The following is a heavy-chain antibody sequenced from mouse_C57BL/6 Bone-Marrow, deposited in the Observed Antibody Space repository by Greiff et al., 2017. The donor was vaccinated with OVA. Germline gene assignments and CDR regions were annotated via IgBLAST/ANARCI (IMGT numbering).Heavy chain of an antibody. CDR1: GFTFSSYG. Sequence: EVKLVESGGDLVKPGGSLKLSCAASGFTFSSYGMSWVRQTPDKRLEWVATISSGGSYTYYPDSVKGRFTISRDNAKNTLYLQMSSLKCEDTAMYYCARRYSIYGGYAMDYWGQGTSVTVSS. CDR2: ISSGGSYT. V-gene: IGHV5-6*02. CDR3: ARRYSIYGGYAMDY. D-gene: IGHD2-5*01. J-gene: IGHJ4*01.